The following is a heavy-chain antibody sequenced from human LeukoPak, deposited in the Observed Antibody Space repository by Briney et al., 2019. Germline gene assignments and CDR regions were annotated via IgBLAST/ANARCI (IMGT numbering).Heavy chain of an antibody. V-gene: IGHV3-23*01. Sequence: PGRCLRPARAAAGFCFGTPPIGWVRQPPGNGLEWVSAMNNGTGATFFRDSVRGRFTISRDDSKSTLYLQMNSLRAEDTGTYYCAKTHYDLLDVWGQGTTVTVSS. D-gene: IGHD5-12*01. CDR2: MNNGTGAT. CDR3: AKTHYDLLDV. J-gene: IGHJ6*02. CDR1: GFCFGTPP.